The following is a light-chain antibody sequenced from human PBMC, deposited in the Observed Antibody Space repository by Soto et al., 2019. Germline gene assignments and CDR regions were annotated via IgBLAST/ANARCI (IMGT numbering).Light chain of an antibody. V-gene: IGKV3-15*01. CDR3: QQYKDWRT. CDR1: QTIDNK. J-gene: IGKJ1*01. CDR2: AAS. Sequence: IVMTQSPATLSVSPGERATLSCSDSQTIDNKLAWYQQRPGQAPRLLIYAASIRATGIPARFSGSGSGTEFTLTISCLQSEDFGVYYCQQYKDWRTFGQGTNVDIK.